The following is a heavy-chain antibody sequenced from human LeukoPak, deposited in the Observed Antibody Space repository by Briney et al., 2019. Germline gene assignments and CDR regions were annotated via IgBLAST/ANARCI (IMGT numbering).Heavy chain of an antibody. CDR2: ISYDGSNK. Sequence: GGSLRLSCAASGFTFSSYAMHWVRQAPGKGLEWVAVISYDGSNKYYADSVKGRFTISRDNSKNTLYLQMNSLRAEDTAVYYCARDGELGTPDYWGQGTLVTVSS. V-gene: IGHV3-30-3*01. CDR3: ARDGELGTPDY. CDR1: GFTFSSYA. J-gene: IGHJ4*02. D-gene: IGHD7-27*01.